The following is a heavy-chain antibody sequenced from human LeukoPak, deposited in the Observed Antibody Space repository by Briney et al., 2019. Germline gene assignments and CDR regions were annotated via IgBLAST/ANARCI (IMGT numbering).Heavy chain of an antibody. V-gene: IGHV4-38-2*02. CDR1: GYSISSGYY. CDR2: ICHSGST. J-gene: IGHJ3*02. CDR3: ARARSLTTVVRGAFDI. Sequence: SETLSLTCTVSGYSISSGYYWGWIRQPPGKGLEWIGSICHSGSTYYNPSLKSRVTISVDTSKSQFSLKLSSVTAADTAVYYCARARSLTTVVRGAFDIWGQGTMVTVSS. D-gene: IGHD4-23*01.